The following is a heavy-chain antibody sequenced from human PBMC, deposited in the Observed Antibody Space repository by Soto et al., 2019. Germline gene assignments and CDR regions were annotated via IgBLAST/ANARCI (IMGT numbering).Heavy chain of an antibody. V-gene: IGHV3-7*05. CDR1: GFRLSSNW. D-gene: IGHD3-10*01. Sequence: GGSLRLSCEASGFRLSSNWMTWVRQAPGKGLECVAKIRGDGSEKHYVDSVKGRFTISRDNAKNSLYLQMNSLRAEDTAVYYCARDAIGGPLDYWGQGTLVTVSS. CDR3: ARDAIGGPLDY. CDR2: IRGDGSEK. J-gene: IGHJ4*02.